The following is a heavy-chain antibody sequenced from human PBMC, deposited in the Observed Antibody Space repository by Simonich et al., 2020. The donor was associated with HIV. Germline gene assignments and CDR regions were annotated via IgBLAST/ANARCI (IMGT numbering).Heavy chain of an antibody. Sequence: QVQLQHWGAGLLKPSETLSLTCAVYGGSFSGYSWTWTRHPPGKGQGWVGEIKHSAATNYNPSLHSLVTSSVDPSKNQFSLKLSSVTAADTAVYYCAGLRAYSNYFYYYGMDVWGQGTTVTVSS. CDR2: IKHSAAT. CDR3: AGLRAYSNYFYYYGMDV. CDR1: GGSFSGYS. J-gene: IGHJ6*02. V-gene: IGHV4-34*01. D-gene: IGHD4-4*01.